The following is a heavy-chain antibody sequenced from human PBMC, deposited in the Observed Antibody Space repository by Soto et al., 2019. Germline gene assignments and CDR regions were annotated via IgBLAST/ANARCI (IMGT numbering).Heavy chain of an antibody. D-gene: IGHD2-15*01. CDR1: GGSFSGYY. Sequence: SETLSLTCAAYGGSFSGYYWSWIRQPPGKGLEWIGEINHSGSTNYNPSLKSRVTISVDTSKNQFSLKLSSVTAADTAVYYCARGFEGYCSGGCCDVDPWGQGTLVTVSS. CDR2: INHSGST. J-gene: IGHJ5*02. V-gene: IGHV4-34*01. CDR3: ARGFEGYCSGGCCDVDP.